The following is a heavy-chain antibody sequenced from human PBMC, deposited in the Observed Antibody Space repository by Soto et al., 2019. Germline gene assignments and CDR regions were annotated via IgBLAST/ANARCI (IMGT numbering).Heavy chain of an antibody. Sequence: GGSLRLSCAASGFTVSNSYISWVRQAPGKGLEWVSVIYNDGKTYYADSVKGRFTFSRDNSKNTLFLQMDSLRAEDTAIYYCASCLGRSWSHGYWGQGTLVTVSS. J-gene: IGHJ4*02. V-gene: IGHV3-66*01. D-gene: IGHD6-13*01. CDR2: IYNDGKT. CDR1: GFTVSNSY. CDR3: ASCLGRSWSHGY.